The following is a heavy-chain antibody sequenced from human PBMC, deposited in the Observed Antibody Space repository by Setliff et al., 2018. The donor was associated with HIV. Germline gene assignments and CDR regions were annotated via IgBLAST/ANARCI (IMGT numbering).Heavy chain of an antibody. D-gene: IGHD1-7*01. J-gene: IGHJ3*01. Sequence: TLSLTCTVSGGSISSGSYYWSWIRQPAGKGLEWIGRIYTSGSTNYNPSLQSRATISRDPSKSQVSLNLNSATAADTAVYYCTRGPGGTVPKPFEAFDVWGRGAGVTVSS. CDR1: GGSISSGSYY. CDR3: TRGPGGTVPKPFEAFDV. V-gene: IGHV4-61*02. CDR2: IYTSGST.